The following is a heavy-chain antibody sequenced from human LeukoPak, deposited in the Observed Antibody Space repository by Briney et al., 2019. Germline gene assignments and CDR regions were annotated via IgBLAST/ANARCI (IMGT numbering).Heavy chain of an antibody. CDR1: GGSISSHF. CDR3: AREDDTGRYMGDDAFDI. J-gene: IGHJ3*02. V-gene: IGHV4-59*11. CDR2: IFYSGTT. Sequence: PSETLSLTCTVSGGSISSHFWSWIRQPPGKGLEWIGYIFYSGTTKYNPSLRSRVTISADTSKNQFSLKLSSVTAADTAVYYCAREDDTGRYMGDDAFDIWGQGTMVTVSS. D-gene: IGHD1-26*01.